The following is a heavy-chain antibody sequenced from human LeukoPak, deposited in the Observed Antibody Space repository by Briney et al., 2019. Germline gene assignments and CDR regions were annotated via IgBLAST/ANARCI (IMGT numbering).Heavy chain of an antibody. CDR3: ARDISGEMATTFDY. V-gene: IGHV3-66*01. J-gene: IGHJ4*02. CDR1: GFTVSSNY. CDR2: IYSGGST. Sequence: GGSVRLSCAASGFTVSSNYMSWVRQAPGKGLEWVSVIYSGGSTYYADSVKGRFTISRDNSKNTLYLQMNSLRAEDTAVYYCARDISGEMATTFDYWGQGTLVSVSS. D-gene: IGHD5-24*01.